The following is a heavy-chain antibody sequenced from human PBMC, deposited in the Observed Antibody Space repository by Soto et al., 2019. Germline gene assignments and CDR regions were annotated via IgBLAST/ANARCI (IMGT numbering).Heavy chain of an antibody. V-gene: IGHV1-18*01. CDR3: ATRAPAFGY. CDR2: ITTDKGKT. CDR1: GYTFTSYG. J-gene: IGHJ4*02. Sequence: QVPLVQSGPEVKQPGASVKVSCKTSGYTFTSYGISWVRQAPGQGLEWVGWITTDKGKTTYAQKIQGRDTMTTDTSTRIAYMELGGLRSDDTAGYYCATRAPAFGYWGQGTLVTVSS.